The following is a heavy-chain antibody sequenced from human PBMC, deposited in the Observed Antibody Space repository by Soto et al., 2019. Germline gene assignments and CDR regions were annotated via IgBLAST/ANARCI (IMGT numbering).Heavy chain of an antibody. CDR1: GGSISSGGYY. CDR2: IYYSGST. Sequence: QVQLQESGPGLVKPSQTLSLTCTVSGGSISSGGYYWSWIRQHPGKGLEWIGYIYYSGSTYYNPSLKRRVTISVDTSKNQFSLKLSSVTAADTAVFYCARGSGYDYYWYFDLWGRGTLVTVSS. CDR3: ARGSGYDYYWYFDL. V-gene: IGHV4-31*03. D-gene: IGHD5-12*01. J-gene: IGHJ2*01.